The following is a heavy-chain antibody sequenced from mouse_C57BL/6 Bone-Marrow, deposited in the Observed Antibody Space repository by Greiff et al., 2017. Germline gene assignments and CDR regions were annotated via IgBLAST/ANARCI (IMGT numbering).Heavy chain of an antibody. CDR1: G. CDR2: IRSKSNNYAT. J-gene: IGHJ1*03. Sequence: DVKLVESGGGLVQPKGSLKLSCAASGKGLEWVARIRSKSNNYATYYADSVKDRFTISRDDSESMLYLQMNNLKTEDTAMYYCVRHGGLRRRDWYFDVWGTGTTVTVSS. CDR3: VRHGGLRRRDWYFDV. D-gene: IGHD2-4*01. V-gene: IGHV10-1*01.